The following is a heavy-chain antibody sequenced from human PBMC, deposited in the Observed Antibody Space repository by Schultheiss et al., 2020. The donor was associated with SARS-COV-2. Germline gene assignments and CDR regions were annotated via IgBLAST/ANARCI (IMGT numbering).Heavy chain of an antibody. CDR3: AKDMRVVQGVLDY. CDR2: ISYDGSNK. V-gene: IGHV3-30*18. Sequence: GESLKISCAASGFTFSSYGMHWVRQAPGKGLEWVAVISYDGSNKYYADSVKGRFTISRDNSKNTLYLQMNSLRAEDTAVYYCAKDMRVVQGVLDYWGQGTLVTVSS. J-gene: IGHJ4*02. D-gene: IGHD3-10*01. CDR1: GFTFSSYG.